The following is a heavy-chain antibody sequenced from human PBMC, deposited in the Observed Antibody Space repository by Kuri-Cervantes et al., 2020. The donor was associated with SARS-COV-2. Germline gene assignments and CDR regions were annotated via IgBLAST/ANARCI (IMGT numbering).Heavy chain of an antibody. CDR3: AKVSSSGSKGKYCFDF. J-gene: IGHJ4*02. CDR1: GFTFSSYA. CDR2: ISGSGGST. D-gene: IGHD3-22*01. V-gene: IGHV3-23*01. Sequence: GESLKISCAASGFTFSSYAMSWVRQAPGKGLDWVSAISGSGGSTYYADSVKGRFTISRDRSKDTLYLQMNSLRVEDTAVYYCAKVSSSGSKGKYCFDFWGQGALVTVSS.